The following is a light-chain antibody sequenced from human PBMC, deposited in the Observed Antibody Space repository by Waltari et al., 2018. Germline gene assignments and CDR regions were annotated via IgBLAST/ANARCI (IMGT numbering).Light chain of an antibody. CDR1: SSDVGGYNY. CDR3: SSFTGSSNCV. V-gene: IGLV2-8*01. CDR2: EVS. Sequence: QSALTQPPSASGSPGQSVTISCTGTSSDVGGYNYVSWYQQHPGKAPKLMIYEVSKRPSGVPNRFSGSKSGNAASLTLSGLQVEDEADYYCSSFTGSSNCVFGGGTKLTVL. J-gene: IGLJ3*02.